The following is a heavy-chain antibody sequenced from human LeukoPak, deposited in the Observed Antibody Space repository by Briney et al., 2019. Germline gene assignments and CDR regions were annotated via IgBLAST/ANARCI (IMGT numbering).Heavy chain of an antibody. Sequence: GESLKISCKGSGYSFTNYWIGWVRPMSGKGLEWMEVIYPGDSDTRYRPAFQGQVNISADKSISTTYLQWRSLKASDTAMYYCARRYSGSYLVDYWGQGTLVIVSS. J-gene: IGHJ4*02. CDR3: ARRYSGSYLVDY. CDR2: IYPGDSDT. CDR1: GYSFTNYW. D-gene: IGHD1-26*01. V-gene: IGHV5-51*01.